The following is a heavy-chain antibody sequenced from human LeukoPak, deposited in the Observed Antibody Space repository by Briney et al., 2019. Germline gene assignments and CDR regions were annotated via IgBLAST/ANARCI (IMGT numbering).Heavy chain of an antibody. CDR2: INPNSGGT. CDR3: ARERPRVAVAGSGWFDP. Sequence: GASVKVSCKASGYTFTGYYMHWVRQAPGQGLEWMGWINPNSGGTNYAQKFQGRVTMTRDTSIGTAYMELSRLRSDDTAVYYCARERPRVAVAGSGWFDPWGQGTLVTVSS. D-gene: IGHD6-19*01. V-gene: IGHV1-2*02. CDR1: GYTFTGYY. J-gene: IGHJ5*02.